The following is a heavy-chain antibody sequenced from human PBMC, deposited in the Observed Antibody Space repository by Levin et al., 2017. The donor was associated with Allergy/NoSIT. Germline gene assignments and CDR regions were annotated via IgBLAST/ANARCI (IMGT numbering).Heavy chain of an antibody. J-gene: IGHJ6*02. CDR1: GVSISGGTLY. Sequence: SETLSLTCTVSGVSISGGTLYWSWIRQRPGKGLEWIGFIHHSGSAYYNPSLKSRLTMSLDTSKSQFYLRVTSVTVADTAVYYCARDECAWLGECYGMDVWGQGTTVIVSS. CDR3: ARDECAWLGECYGMDV. CDR2: IHHSGSA. D-gene: IGHD3-10*01. V-gene: IGHV4-31*03.